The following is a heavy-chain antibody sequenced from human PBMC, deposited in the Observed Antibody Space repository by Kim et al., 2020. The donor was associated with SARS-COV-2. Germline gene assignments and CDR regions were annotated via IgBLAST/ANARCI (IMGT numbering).Heavy chain of an antibody. Sequence: STNYNPSLKSRVTISVDKSKNQFSLKLSSVTAADTAVYYCARGIGGNLDYWGQGTLVTVSS. CDR3: ARGIGGNLDY. CDR2: ST. D-gene: IGHD2-15*01. V-gene: IGHV4-4*02. J-gene: IGHJ4*02.